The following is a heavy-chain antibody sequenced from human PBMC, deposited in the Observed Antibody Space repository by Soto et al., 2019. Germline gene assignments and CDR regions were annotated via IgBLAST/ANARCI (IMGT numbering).Heavy chain of an antibody. Sequence: ASVKVSCKASGGTFSSHAISWVRQAPGQGLEWMGGIIPFFKATNYAQKFQGRVTITADDSTSTAYMDLYSLRSEDTAVYYCARDVPLNYYGGTFSYYAMDVRGQGTTVTVSS. CDR2: IIPFFKAT. CDR3: ARDVPLNYYGGTFSYYAMDV. CDR1: GGTFSSHA. D-gene: IGHD2-21*01. J-gene: IGHJ6*02. V-gene: IGHV1-69*13.